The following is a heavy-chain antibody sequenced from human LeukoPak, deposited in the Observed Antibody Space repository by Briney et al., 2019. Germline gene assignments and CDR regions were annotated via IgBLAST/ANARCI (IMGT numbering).Heavy chain of an antibody. CDR1: GGTFSSYA. CDR2: IIPIFGTA. V-gene: IGHV1-69*05. Sequence: SVKVSCKASGGTFSSYAISWVRQAPGQGLEWMGGIIPIFGTANYAQKFQGRVTITTDQSTSTAYMELSSLRSEDTAVYYCARVHRSALTTVITPWYYYMDVWGKGTTVTVSS. CDR3: ARVHRSALTTVITPWYYYMDV. D-gene: IGHD4-17*01. J-gene: IGHJ6*03.